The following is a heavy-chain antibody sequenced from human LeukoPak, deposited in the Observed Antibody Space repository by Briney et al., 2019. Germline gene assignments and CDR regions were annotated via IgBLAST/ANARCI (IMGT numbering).Heavy chain of an antibody. D-gene: IGHD5-24*01. CDR3: ARTLSLDGYNHFDF. Sequence: GASVKVSCKASGDTFSSYAICWVRQAPGQGLEWMGGIMTIFGSANYAQKFQGRLTITPDESTSTTYMELSSLRSEDTAVYYGARTLSLDGYNHFDFWGQGTLDTVSS. V-gene: IGHV1-69*13. CDR2: IMTIFGSA. J-gene: IGHJ4*02. CDR1: GDTFSSYA.